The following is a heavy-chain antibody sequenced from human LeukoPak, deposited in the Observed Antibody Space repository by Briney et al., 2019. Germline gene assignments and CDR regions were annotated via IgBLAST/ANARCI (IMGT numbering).Heavy chain of an antibody. CDR1: GGSISSGGYY. J-gene: IGHJ4*02. V-gene: IGHV4-31*03. Sequence: SETLSLTCTVSGGSISSGGYYWSWIRQHPGKGLEWIGYIYYSGSTYYNPSLKSRVTISVDTSKNQFSLKLSSVTAADTAVYYCARDRRSLGVFDYWGQGTLVTVSS. D-gene: IGHD3-16*02. CDR3: ARDRRSLGVFDY. CDR2: IYYSGST.